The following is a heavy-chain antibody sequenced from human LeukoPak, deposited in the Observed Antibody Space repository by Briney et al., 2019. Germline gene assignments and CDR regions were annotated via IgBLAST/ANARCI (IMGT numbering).Heavy chain of an antibody. J-gene: IGHJ4*02. CDR2: ISYDESNK. CDR1: GFTFSSSG. Sequence: GGSLRPSCAASGFTFSSSGMHWVRQAPGKGLEWVAVISYDESNKYYADSVKGRFTISRDKSKNTLYLQMNSLRAEDTAVYYCAKDVSEWLAFDYWGQGTLVTVSS. D-gene: IGHD6-19*01. CDR3: AKDVSEWLAFDY. V-gene: IGHV3-30*18.